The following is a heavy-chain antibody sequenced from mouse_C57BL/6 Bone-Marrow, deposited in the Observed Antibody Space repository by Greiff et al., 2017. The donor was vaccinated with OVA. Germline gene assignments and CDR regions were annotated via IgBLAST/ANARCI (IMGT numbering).Heavy chain of an antibody. V-gene: IGHV1-39*01. J-gene: IGHJ4*01. CDR1: GYSFTDYN. CDR3: ARGGYDYDEGGYYAMDY. CDR2: INPNYGTT. D-gene: IGHD2-4*01. Sequence: EVKLQESGPELVKPGASVKISCKASGYSFTDYNMNWVKQSNGKSLEWIGVINPNYGTTSYNQKFKGKATLTVDQSSSTAYMQLNSLTSEDSAVYYCARGGYDYDEGGYYAMDYWGQGTSVTVSS.